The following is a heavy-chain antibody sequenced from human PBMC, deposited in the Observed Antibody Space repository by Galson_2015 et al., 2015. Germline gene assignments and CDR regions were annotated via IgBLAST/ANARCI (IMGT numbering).Heavy chain of an antibody. J-gene: IGHJ5*02. CDR2: IYHSGST. V-gene: IGHV4-4*02. Sequence: SETLSLTCTVSGGSISSSNWWSWVRQPPGKGLEWIGEIYHSGSTNYNPSLKSRVTISVDKSKNQFSLKLSSVTAADTAVYYCAREPPAVGIDPSWGQGTLVTVSS. CDR3: AREPPAVGIDPS. CDR1: GGSISSSNW. D-gene: IGHD1-14*01.